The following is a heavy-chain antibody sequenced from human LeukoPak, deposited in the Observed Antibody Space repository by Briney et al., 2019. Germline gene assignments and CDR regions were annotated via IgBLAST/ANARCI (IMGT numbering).Heavy chain of an antibody. V-gene: IGHV3-21*01. Sequence: PGGSLRLSCSASGFTFSSYSMNWVRQAPGKGLEWVSSISSSSSYIYYADSVEGRFTISRDNAKNSLYLQMNSLRAEGTAVYYCARDRGLYDSSGYYYLDYWGQGTLVTVSS. CDR2: ISSSSSYI. CDR3: ARDRGLYDSSGYYYLDY. D-gene: IGHD3-22*01. CDR1: GFTFSSYS. J-gene: IGHJ4*02.